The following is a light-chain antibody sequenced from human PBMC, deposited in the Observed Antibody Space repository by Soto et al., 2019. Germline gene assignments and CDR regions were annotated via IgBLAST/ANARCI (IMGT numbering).Light chain of an antibody. CDR3: CSYAGSSTFAYV. J-gene: IGLJ1*01. V-gene: IGLV2-23*03. Sequence: QSALTQPASVSGSPGQSITISCTGTSSDVGSYNLVSWYQQHPGKAPKLMIYEGSQRPSGVSIRFSGSKSGNTASLTISGLHAEDEADYSCCSYAGSSTFAYVFGTGTKLTVL. CDR1: SSDVGSYNL. CDR2: EGS.